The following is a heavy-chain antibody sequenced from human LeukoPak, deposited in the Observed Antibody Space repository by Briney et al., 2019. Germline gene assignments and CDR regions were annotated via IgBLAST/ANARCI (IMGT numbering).Heavy chain of an antibody. CDR3: AKRGVVIRVILVGFHKEAYYFDS. V-gene: IGHV3-23*01. Sequence: GGSLRLSCAVSGITLSNYGMSWVRQAPGKGLGWVAGISGSGGSTNYADSVKGRFTISRDNAKNTLFLQMNSLRAEDTAVYFCAKRGVVIRVILVGFHKEAYYFDSWGQGALVTVSS. D-gene: IGHD3-22*01. CDR2: ISGSGGST. CDR1: GITLSNYG. J-gene: IGHJ4*02.